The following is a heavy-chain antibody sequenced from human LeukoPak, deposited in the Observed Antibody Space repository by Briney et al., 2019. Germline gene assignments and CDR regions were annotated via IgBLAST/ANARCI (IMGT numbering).Heavy chain of an antibody. CDR2: ISGSGGST. V-gene: IGHV3-23*01. CDR1: GFTFSSYA. CDR3: AKDRGGTYYYDSSGNVFDY. J-gene: IGHJ4*02. D-gene: IGHD3-22*01. Sequence: GGSLRLSCAASGFTFSSYAMSWVRQAPGKGLEWVSAISGSGGSTYYADSVKGRFTIFRDNSKNTLYLQMNSLRAEDTAVYYCAKDRGGTYYYDSSGNVFDYWGQGTLVTVSS.